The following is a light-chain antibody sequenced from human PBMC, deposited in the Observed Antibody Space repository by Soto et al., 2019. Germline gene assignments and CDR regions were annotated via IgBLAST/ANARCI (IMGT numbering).Light chain of an antibody. CDR3: AAWADTLKRYV. V-gene: IGLV1-44*01. CDR2: YNN. CDR1: NSNIASNT. Sequence: QSVLTQPPSASETPGQTVSISCSGSNSNIASNTVNWYQHLPGTAPKLLIYYNNQRPSGVPDRFSGSKSGTSASLAISGLQSEDESDYYCAAWADTLKRYVFGTGTKVTV. J-gene: IGLJ1*01.